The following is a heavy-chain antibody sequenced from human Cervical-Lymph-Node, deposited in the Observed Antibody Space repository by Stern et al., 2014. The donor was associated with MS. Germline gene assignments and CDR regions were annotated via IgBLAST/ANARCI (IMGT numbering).Heavy chain of an antibody. Sequence: QLVQSGAEVKKPGASVKVSCKASGYTFTSYYMHWVRQAPGQGLEWMGIINPSGGSTSYAQKFQGRVTMTRDTSTSTVYMELSSLRSEDTAVYYCASPRAGYYYYYGMDVWGQGTTVTVSS. J-gene: IGHJ6*02. CDR2: INPSGGST. V-gene: IGHV1-46*01. CDR1: GYTFTSYY. CDR3: ASPRAGYYYYYGMDV.